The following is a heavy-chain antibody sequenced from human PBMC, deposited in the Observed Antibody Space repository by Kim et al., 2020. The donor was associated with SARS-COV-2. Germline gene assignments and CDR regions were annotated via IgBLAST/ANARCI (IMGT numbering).Heavy chain of an antibody. CDR3: ARSHLTQAWGY. J-gene: IGHJ4*02. Sequence: TNYNTSLKSRVTISVDTSKNQFSLKLSSVTAADTAVYYFARSHLTQAWGYWGQGTLVTVSS. D-gene: IGHD7-27*01. CDR2: T. V-gene: IGHV4-34*01.